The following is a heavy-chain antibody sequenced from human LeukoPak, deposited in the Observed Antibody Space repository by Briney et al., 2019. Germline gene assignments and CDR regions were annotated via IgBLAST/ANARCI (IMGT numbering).Heavy chain of an antibody. Sequence: GGSLRLSCAASGFTFSSYWMSWVRQAPGKGLEWVANIKQDGSEKYYVDSVKGRFTISRDNAKNSLYLQMNSLRAEDTAVYYCARDLTSSIAARPMGYWGQGTLVTVSS. CDR1: GFTFSSYW. D-gene: IGHD6-6*01. CDR3: ARDLTSSIAARPMGY. V-gene: IGHV3-7*01. CDR2: IKQDGSEK. J-gene: IGHJ4*02.